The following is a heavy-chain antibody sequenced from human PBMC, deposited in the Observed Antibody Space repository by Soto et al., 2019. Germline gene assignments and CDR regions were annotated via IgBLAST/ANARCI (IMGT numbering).Heavy chain of an antibody. CDR2: IIPIFGTA. V-gene: IGHV1-69*13. CDR1: GGTFSSYA. CDR3: ATSKTGWRTVYRDYFDY. J-gene: IGHJ4*02. D-gene: IGHD2-2*01. Sequence: SVKVSCKASGGTFSSYAISWVRQAPGQGLEWMGGIIPIFGTANYAQKFQGRVTITADESTSTAYMELSSLRSEDTAVYYCATSKTGWRTVYRDYFDYWGQATLVTVSS.